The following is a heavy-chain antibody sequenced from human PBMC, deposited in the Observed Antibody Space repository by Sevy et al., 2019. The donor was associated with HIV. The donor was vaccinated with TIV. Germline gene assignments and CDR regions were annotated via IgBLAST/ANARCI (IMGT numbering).Heavy chain of an antibody. J-gene: IGHJ2*01. CDR1: GFTFDDYA. CDR3: AKEYGDYGRYFDL. CDR2: ISWDGGST. D-gene: IGHD4-17*01. Sequence: GGSLRLSCVASGFTFDDYAMHWVRQAPGKGLEWVSLISWDGGSTYYADSVKGRFTISRDNSKNSLYLQMNSLRAEDTALYYCAKEYGDYGRYFDLWGRGTLVTVSS. V-gene: IGHV3-43D*03.